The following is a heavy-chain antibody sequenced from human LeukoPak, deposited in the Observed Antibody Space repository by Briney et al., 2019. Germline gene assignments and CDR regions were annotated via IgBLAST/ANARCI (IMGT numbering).Heavy chain of an antibody. CDR3: AKGALLWFGELLSHFDY. CDR2: ISYDGSNK. J-gene: IGHJ4*02. D-gene: IGHD3-10*01. CDR1: GFTFSSYG. Sequence: GRSLRLPCAASGFTFSSYGMHWVRQAPGKGLEWVAVISYDGSNKYYADSVKGRFTISRDNSKNTLYLQMNSLRAEDTAVYYCAKGALLWFGELLSHFDYWGQGTLVTVSS. V-gene: IGHV3-30*18.